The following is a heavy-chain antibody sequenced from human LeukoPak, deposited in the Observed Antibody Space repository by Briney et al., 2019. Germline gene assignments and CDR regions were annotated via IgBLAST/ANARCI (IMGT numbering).Heavy chain of an antibody. J-gene: IGHJ4*02. D-gene: IGHD3-10*01. CDR2: VSSSGST. CDR1: GGSIINYY. CDR3: GRGIRNIDY. V-gene: IGHV4-59*12. Sequence: SETLSLTCTVSGGSIINYYWSWIRQPPGKGLEWIGYVSSSGSTNYNPSLKSRVTISVDTSKNQFSLKLSFVTAADTAVYYCGRGIRNIDYWGQGTLVTVSS.